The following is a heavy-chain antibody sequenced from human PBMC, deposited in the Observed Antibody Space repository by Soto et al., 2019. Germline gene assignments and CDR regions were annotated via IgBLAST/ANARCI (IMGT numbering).Heavy chain of an antibody. V-gene: IGHV1-3*01. CDR1: GYTFTSYA. CDR2: INAGNGNT. J-gene: IGHJ3*02. CDR3: AREYYDFWSGYGDAFDI. Sequence: GASVKVSCTASGYTFTSYAMHWVRQAPGQRLEWMGWINAGNGNTKYSQKFQGRVTITRDTSASTAYMELSSLRSEDTAVYYCAREYYDFWSGYGDAFDIWGQGTMVTVSS. D-gene: IGHD3-3*01.